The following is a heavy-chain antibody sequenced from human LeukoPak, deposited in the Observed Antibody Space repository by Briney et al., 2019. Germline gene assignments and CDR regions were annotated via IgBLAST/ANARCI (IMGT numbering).Heavy chain of an antibody. CDR3: AREEAWSSSSLGGFDP. CDR1: GGSFSGYY. D-gene: IGHD6-6*01. V-gene: IGHV4-34*01. J-gene: IGHJ5*02. Sequence: SETLSLTCAVYGGSFSGYYWSWIRQPPGKGLEWIGEINHSGSTNYNPSLKSRVTISLDTSKNQFSLKLRSVTAADTAVYYCAREEAWSSSSLGGFDPWGQGTLVAVSS. CDR2: INHSGST.